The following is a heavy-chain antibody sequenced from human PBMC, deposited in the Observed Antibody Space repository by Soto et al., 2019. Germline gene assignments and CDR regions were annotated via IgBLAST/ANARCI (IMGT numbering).Heavy chain of an antibody. Sequence: PSETLSLTCTVSGGSISSSSYYWGWIRQPPGKGLEWIGSIYYSGSTYYNPSLKSRVTISVDTSKNQFSLKLSSVTAADTAVYYCARQGSGYDYEHFDYWGQGTLVTVSS. CDR1: GGSISSSSYY. J-gene: IGHJ4*02. CDR2: IYYSGST. V-gene: IGHV4-39*01. CDR3: ARQGSGYDYEHFDY. D-gene: IGHD5-12*01.